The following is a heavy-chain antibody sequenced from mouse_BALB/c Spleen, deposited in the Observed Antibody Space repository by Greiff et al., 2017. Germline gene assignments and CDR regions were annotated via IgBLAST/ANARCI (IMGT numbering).Heavy chain of an antibody. Sequence: EVKLMESGGGLVKPGGSLKLSCAASGFTFSSYAMSWVRQSPEKRLEWVAEISSGGSYTYYPDTVTGRFTISRDNAKNTLYLEMSSLRSEDTAMYYCARDLRRYYWYFDVWGAGTTVTVSS. V-gene: IGHV5-9-4*01. CDR2: ISSGGSYT. CDR3: ARDLRRYYWYFDV. D-gene: IGHD2-14*01. CDR1: GFTFSSYA. J-gene: IGHJ1*01.